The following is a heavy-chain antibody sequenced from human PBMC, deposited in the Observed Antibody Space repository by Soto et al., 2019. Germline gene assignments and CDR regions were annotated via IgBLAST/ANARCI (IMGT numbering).Heavy chain of an antibody. J-gene: IGHJ4*02. Sequence: QVQLQESGPGPVKPSQTLSLTCTVSGGSITSGGYYWTWIRQQPGKGPEWIGCIHDSGNTYHNPSLKSRLTISIDTSKNQFSLRLRSVTAADTAVYYCARGYYDRRGWCDYWGQGTQVPVSS. CDR1: GGSITSGGYY. V-gene: IGHV4-31*03. CDR3: ARGYYDRRGWCDY. D-gene: IGHD3-22*01. CDR2: IHDSGNT.